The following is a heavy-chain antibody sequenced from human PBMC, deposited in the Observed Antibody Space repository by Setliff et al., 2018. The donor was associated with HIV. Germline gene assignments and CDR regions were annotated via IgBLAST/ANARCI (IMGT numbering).Heavy chain of an antibody. D-gene: IGHD4-4*01. CDR3: AQITVMGY. CDR2: IKQDGSER. V-gene: IGHV3-7*01. CDR1: GFTFSSYW. J-gene: IGHJ4*02. Sequence: PGGSLRLSCAASGFTFSSYWVNWVRQAPGKGLEWVANIKQDGSERSYVDSVKGRFTISRDNAKNSLYLQMNSLRAEDTAVYYCAQITVMGYWGQGTLVTVSS.